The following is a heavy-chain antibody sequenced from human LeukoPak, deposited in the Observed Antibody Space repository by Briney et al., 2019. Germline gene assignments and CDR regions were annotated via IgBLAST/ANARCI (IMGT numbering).Heavy chain of an antibody. CDR3: ARGAKTHYYGSGTYRTGNWFDP. CDR2: INPNSGGT. Sequence: ASVKVSCKASGYTFTGYFMYWVRQAPGQGLEWMGWINPNSGGTKYAQKFQGRVTMTRDTSISTAYMELTRLKSDDTAVYYCARGAKTHYYGSGTYRTGNWFDPWGREPWSPSPQ. J-gene: IGHJ5*02. D-gene: IGHD3-10*01. V-gene: IGHV1-2*02. CDR1: GYTFTGYF.